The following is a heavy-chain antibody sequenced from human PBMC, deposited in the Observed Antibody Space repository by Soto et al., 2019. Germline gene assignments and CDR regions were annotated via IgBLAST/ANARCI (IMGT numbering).Heavy chain of an antibody. CDR3: VKGEYYYDSSGYYPFDY. D-gene: IGHD3-22*01. Sequence: PGGSLRLSCAASGFTFSNFAMHWLRQAPGKGLEYVSSISTNGGSTDYADSVKGRFTISRDNSKNTVYLQMSSLRVEDTSVYYYVKGEYYYDSSGYYPFDYWGQGTLVTVSS. CDR1: GFTFSNFA. J-gene: IGHJ4*02. V-gene: IGHV3-64D*06. CDR2: ISTNGGST.